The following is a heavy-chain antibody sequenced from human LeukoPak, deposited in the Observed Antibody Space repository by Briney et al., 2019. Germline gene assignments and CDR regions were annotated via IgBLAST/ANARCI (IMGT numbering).Heavy chain of an antibody. J-gene: IGHJ1*01. Sequence: ASETLSLTCTVSGGSISSYYWSWIRQPPGKGLEWIGYIYYSGSTNYNPSLKSRVTISVDTSKNQFSLKLSSVTAADTAVYYCAGGMYYYDSSGYYYDPSEYFQHWGQGTLVTVSS. CDR2: IYYSGST. CDR3: AGGMYYYDSSGYYYDPSEYFQH. CDR1: GGSISSYY. V-gene: IGHV4-59*01. D-gene: IGHD3-22*01.